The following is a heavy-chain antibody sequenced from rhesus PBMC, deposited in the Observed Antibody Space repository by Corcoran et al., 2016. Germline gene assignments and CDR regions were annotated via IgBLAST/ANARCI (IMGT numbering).Heavy chain of an antibody. CDR2: IYGCGRST. CDR3: ARHERVDTLAAATIY. D-gene: IGHD6-31*01. CDR1: GGSISSSNW. Sequence: QVQLQESGPAVVKPSETLSLTCAVSGGSISSSNWWSWIRQSPGKGLEWVGGIYGCGRSTQNTPPPRRRVTSSIDTSQNQFSLKLGSVPAADTAVYSCARHERVDTLAAATIYGGQGVLVTVSS. V-gene: IGHV4-93*02. J-gene: IGHJ4*01.